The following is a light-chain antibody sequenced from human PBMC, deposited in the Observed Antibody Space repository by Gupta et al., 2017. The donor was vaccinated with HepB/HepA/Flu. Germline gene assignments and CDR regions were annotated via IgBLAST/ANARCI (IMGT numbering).Light chain of an antibody. J-gene: IGKJ2*03. CDR1: QRVSCY. V-gene: IGKV3-11*01. Sequence: EIVLTQSPATLSLSPVERATFSCRASQRVSCYFAWYQQKPGQAPRLTIYDASDRATCIPARCSGSGSGTDITLTISSLEPDYFVVYYCQHGSSFGQGTKLEIK. CDR3: QHGSS. CDR2: DAS.